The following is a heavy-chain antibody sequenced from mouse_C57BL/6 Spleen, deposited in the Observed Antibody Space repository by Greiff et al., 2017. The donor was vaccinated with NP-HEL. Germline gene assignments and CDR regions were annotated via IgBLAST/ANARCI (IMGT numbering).Heavy chain of an antibody. CDR2: IYPGSGSP. V-gene: IGHV1-55*01. D-gene: IGHD1-1*01. CDR1: GYTFTSYW. J-gene: IGHJ2*01. Sequence: QVQLKQPGAELVKPGASVKMSCKASGYTFTSYWITWVKQRPGQGLEWIGDIYPGSGSPNYNEKFKSKATLTVDTSSSTAYMQLSSLTSEDSAVYYCARRGYGSRGDYWGQGTTLTVSS. CDR3: ARRGYGSRGDY.